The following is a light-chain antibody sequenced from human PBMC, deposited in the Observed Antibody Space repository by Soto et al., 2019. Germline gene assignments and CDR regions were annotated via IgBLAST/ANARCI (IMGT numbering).Light chain of an antibody. J-gene: IGLJ3*02. V-gene: IGLV8-61*01. Sequence: QTVVTQEPSFSVSPGGTVTLTCGLSSGSVSTSYYPSWYQQTPGQAPRTLIHSTNTRSSGVPDRFSGSILGNKAALTITGAQADDESEYYCVLYMGSGIWVFGGGTKLTVL. CDR1: SGSVSTSYY. CDR2: STN. CDR3: VLYMGSGIWV.